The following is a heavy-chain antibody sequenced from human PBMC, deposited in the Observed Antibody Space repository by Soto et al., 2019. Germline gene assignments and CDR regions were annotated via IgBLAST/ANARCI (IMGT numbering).Heavy chain of an antibody. CDR1: GFTFSSYG. J-gene: IGHJ6*02. D-gene: IGHD3-9*01. CDR2: ISYDGSNK. V-gene: IGHV3-30*18. CDR3: AKPSYYDILTYRYYYGMDV. Sequence: PGGSLRLSCAASGFTFSSYGMHWVRQAPGKGLEWVAVISYDGSNKYYADSVKGRFTISRDNSKNTLYLQMNSLRAEDTAVYYCAKPSYYDILTYRYYYGMDVWGQGTTVTVSS.